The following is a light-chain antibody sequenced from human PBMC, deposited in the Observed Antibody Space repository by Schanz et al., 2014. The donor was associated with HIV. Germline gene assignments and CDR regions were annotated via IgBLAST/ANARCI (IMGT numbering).Light chain of an antibody. Sequence: DIVMTQSPDSLAVSLGERATINCKSSQTVLYSSNNKNDLAWYQQKAGQPPKLLIYWASTRESGVPDRFSGSGSGTDFTLTISSLQAEDVAVYYCQQYYTTPPTFGQGTKVEIK. V-gene: IGKV4-1*01. CDR1: QTVLYSSNNKND. J-gene: IGKJ1*01. CDR2: WAS. CDR3: QQYYTTPPT.